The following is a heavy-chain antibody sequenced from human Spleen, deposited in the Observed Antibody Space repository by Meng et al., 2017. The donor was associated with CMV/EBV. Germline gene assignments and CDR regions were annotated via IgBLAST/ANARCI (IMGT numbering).Heavy chain of an antibody. CDR2: ISGSGGST. J-gene: IGHJ4*02. V-gene: IGHV3-23*01. CDR1: GFTFSSYA. D-gene: IGHD3-3*01. CDR3: AKDLGDYDFWSGYFDH. Sequence: GGSLRLSCAASGFTFSSYAMSWVRQAPGKGLEWVSAISGSGGSTYYADSVKGRFTISRDNSKNTLYLQMNSLRAEDTAVYYCAKDLGDYDFWSGYFDHWGQGTLVTVSS.